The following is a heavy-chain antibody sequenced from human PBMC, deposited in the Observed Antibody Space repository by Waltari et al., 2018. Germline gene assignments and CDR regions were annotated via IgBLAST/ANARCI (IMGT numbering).Heavy chain of an antibody. Sequence: QVQLQESGPGLVKPSETLSLTCTVSGYSISSGYYWGWIRQPPGKGLEWNGSIYHSGSTYYNPSLKSRVTISVDTSKNQFSLKLSSVTAADTAVYYCARVDSSSSAHLDYWGQGTLVTVSS. CDR1: GYSISSGYY. CDR3: ARVDSSSSAHLDY. J-gene: IGHJ4*02. D-gene: IGHD6-6*01. V-gene: IGHV4-38-2*02. CDR2: IYHSGST.